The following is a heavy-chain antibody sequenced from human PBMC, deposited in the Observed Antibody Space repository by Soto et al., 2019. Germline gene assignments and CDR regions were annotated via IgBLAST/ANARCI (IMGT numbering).Heavy chain of an antibody. D-gene: IGHD6-19*01. CDR3: PRDRRGVSSSMDV. V-gene: IGHV1-18*01. CDR2: ISAYNGNT. Sequence: ASLEVSCKPTGGTFSSYAISWVRQAPGQGLEWMGWISAYNGNTNYAQKLQGRVTMTTDSTTTTANMKLRGLRFADTAVNYCPRDRRGVSSSMDVWGKGTRVTFSS. J-gene: IGHJ6*04. CDR1: GGTFSSYA.